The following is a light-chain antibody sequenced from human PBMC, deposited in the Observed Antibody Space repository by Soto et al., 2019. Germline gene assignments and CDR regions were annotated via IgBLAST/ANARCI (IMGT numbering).Light chain of an antibody. CDR2: HPS. Sequence: EIVLTQSPAMLSLSPGDRATLSCRASQSLTNFLAWYQQKPGQAPSLLLYHPSNLAPAIPARVSGSGSGTDFTLTIISLEHEDFAVYYWQQGSNWPHTFGGGTEVEIK. V-gene: IGKV3-11*01. CDR3: QQGSNWPHT. CDR1: QSLTNF. J-gene: IGKJ4*01.